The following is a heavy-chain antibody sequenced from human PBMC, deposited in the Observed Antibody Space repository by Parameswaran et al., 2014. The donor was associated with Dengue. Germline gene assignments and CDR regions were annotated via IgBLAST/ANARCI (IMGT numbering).Heavy chain of an antibody. CDR2: ISRSGSVK. J-gene: IGHJ4*02. Sequence: VRQAPGKGLEWVSYISRSGSVKYYTDSVKGRFTISRDNAKDSLYLQMNSLRVEDTAVYYCARELVINYFDYWGQGTLVTVSS. CDR3: ARELVINYFDY. V-gene: IGHV3-48*03.